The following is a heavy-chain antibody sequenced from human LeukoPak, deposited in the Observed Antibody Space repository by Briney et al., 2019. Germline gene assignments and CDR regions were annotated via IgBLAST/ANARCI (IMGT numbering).Heavy chain of an antibody. Sequence: PQASVKVSCKASGYTFTSYYMHWVRQAPGQGLEWMGIINPSGGSTSYAQKFQGRVTMTRDTSTSTVYMELSSLRSEDTAVYYCARDAPNPNYYDSSGYFDYWGQGTLVTVSS. V-gene: IGHV1-46*01. D-gene: IGHD3-22*01. CDR3: ARDAPNPNYYDSSGYFDY. CDR2: INPSGGST. J-gene: IGHJ4*02. CDR1: GYTFTSYY.